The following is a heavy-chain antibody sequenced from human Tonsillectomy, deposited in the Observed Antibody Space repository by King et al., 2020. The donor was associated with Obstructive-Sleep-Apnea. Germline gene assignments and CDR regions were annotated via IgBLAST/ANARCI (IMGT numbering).Heavy chain of an antibody. D-gene: IGHD3-16*02. CDR3: AKGSYRHDY. Sequence: VQLVESGGGLVQSGGSLRLSCAASGFTFSDYWMTWVRQAPGKGLEWVANIKQDGSEKYYVDSVKGRFTISRDNADNSLSLPMDSLRAEDTAVYYCAKGSYRHDYWGQGTLVTVSS. J-gene: IGHJ4*02. CDR1: GFTFSDYW. V-gene: IGHV3-7*01. CDR2: IKQDGSEK.